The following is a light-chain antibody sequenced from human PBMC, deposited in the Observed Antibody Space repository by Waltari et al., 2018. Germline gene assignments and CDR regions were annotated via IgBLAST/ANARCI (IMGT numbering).Light chain of an antibody. J-gene: IGKJ4*01. Sequence: LSCRASQSISDNLAWYQQKPGQAPRLLIYDALNRATGIPARFSGSGSGTDFTLTISSLEPEDFAVYHCQQGSNWLTFGGGTKVEIK. V-gene: IGKV3-11*01. CDR2: DAL. CDR1: QSISDN. CDR3: QQGSNWLT.